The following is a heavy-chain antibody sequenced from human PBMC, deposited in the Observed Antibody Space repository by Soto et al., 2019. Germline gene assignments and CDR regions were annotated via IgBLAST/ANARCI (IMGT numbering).Heavy chain of an antibody. J-gene: IGHJ4*02. CDR1: GFTFSSYA. D-gene: IGHD3-22*01. V-gene: IGHV3-23*01. CDR2: ISGSGGST. CDR3: AKQPQDYYDSSDINYFDY. Sequence: LRLSCAASGFTFSSYAMSWVRQAPGKGLEWVSAISGSGGSTYYADSVKGRFTISRDNSKNTLYLQMNSLRAEDTAVYYCAKQPQDYYDSSDINYFDYWGQGTLVTVSS.